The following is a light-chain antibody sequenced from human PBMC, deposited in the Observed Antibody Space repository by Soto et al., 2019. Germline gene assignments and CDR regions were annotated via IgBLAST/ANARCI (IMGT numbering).Light chain of an antibody. CDR3: QQYGTSPWTT. CDR1: QSVSSNY. Sequence: EIVLTQSPGTLSLSPGERATLSCRASQSVSSNYLAWYQQKAGLAPRLLIYGASSRATGIPDRFSGSGSGTDFTLTISRLEPEDFAVYYCQQYGTSPWTTFGQGTKLEIK. J-gene: IGKJ2*01. CDR2: GAS. V-gene: IGKV3-20*01.